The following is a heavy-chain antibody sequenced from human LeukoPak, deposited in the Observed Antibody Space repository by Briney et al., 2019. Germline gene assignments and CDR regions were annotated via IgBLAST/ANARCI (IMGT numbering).Heavy chain of an antibody. CDR2: IYYSGST. CDR1: GGSISSYY. CDR3: ARHLGYYYDSSGYPERGDAFDI. Sequence: SETLSLTCTVSGGSISSYYWSWIRQPPGKGLEWIGYIYYSGSTNYNPSLKSRVTISVDTSKNQFSLKLSSVTAAATAVYYCARHLGYYYDSSGYPERGDAFDIWGQGTMVTVSS. J-gene: IGHJ3*02. V-gene: IGHV4-59*08. D-gene: IGHD3-22*01.